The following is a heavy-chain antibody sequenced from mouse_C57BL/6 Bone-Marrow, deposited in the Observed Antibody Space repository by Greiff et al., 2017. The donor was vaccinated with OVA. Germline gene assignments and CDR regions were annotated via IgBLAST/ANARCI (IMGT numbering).Heavy chain of an antibody. J-gene: IGHJ3*01. V-gene: IGHV5-9-1*02. CDR2: ISSGGDYI. Sequence: EVMLVESGEGLVKPGGSLKLSCAASGFTFSSYAMSWVRQTPEQRLEWVAYISSGGDYIYYADTVKGRFTISRDNARNTLYLQMSSLKSEDTAMYYCTRGLGWFAYWGQGTLVTVSA. D-gene: IGHD4-1*01. CDR3: TRGLGWFAY. CDR1: GFTFSSYA.